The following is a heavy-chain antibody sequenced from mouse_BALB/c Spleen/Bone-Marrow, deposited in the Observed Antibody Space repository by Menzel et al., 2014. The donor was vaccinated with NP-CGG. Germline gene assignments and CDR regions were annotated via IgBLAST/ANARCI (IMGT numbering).Heavy chain of an antibody. CDR1: GYTFTENA. J-gene: IGHJ2*01. Sequence: VQLQQSGPELVRPGVSVKISCKDSGYTFTENAMHWVKQSHAESLEWIGVISTYSGNTNYNQKFKGKATMTVDKSSSTAYMELARWTSEDSAIDYCASTAGTNYDDFDYWGQGTTLTVSS. CDR3: ASTAGTNYDDFDY. CDR2: ISTYSGNT. D-gene: IGHD2-4*01. V-gene: IGHV1-67*01.